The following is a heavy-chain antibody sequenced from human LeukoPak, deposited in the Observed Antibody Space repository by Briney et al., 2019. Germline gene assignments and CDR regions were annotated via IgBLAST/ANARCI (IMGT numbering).Heavy chain of an antibody. CDR3: ARGDKRVTFGGVSAPFDY. V-gene: IGHV4-59*01. Sequence: SGTLSLTCTVSGGSISSYYWSWIRQPPGKGLEWIGYIYYSGTTNYNPSLESRVTISVDTSKNQFSLKLTSVTPADTAVYYCARGDKRVTFGGVSAPFDYWGQGTLVIVSS. CDR2: IYYSGTT. D-gene: IGHD3-16*01. CDR1: GGSISSYY. J-gene: IGHJ4*02.